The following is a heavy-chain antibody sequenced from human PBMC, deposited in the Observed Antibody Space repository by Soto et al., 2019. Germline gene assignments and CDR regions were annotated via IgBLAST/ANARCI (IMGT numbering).Heavy chain of an antibody. CDR3: ARYLEDGFHYWFDP. CDR2: IWPGDSDT. CDR1: GYSFTSFW. D-gene: IGHD2-15*01. V-gene: IGHV5-51*01. Sequence: PGESLKISCKVSGYSFTSFWIAWVRQRPGKGLEWMGIIWPGDSDTRYSPSFQGQVTIPADKSITTAYLQWRSLKASDTAMYFCARYLEDGFHYWFDPWGQGTQVTAPQ. J-gene: IGHJ5*02.